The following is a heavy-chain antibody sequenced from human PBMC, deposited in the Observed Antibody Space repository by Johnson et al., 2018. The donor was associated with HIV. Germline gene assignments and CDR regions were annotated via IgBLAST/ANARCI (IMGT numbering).Heavy chain of an antibody. CDR3: ARVRVGAFDI. Sequence: EVQLVESGGGLVQPGGSLRLSCAASGFTFSSYAMSWVRQTPGKGLEWVSIIYSGGSTYYADSVKGRFTISRDNSKNTLHLQMSSLRPEDTAVYYCARVRVGAFDIWGQGTMVTVSS. J-gene: IGHJ3*02. CDR2: IYSGGST. CDR1: GFTFSSYA. V-gene: IGHV3-23*03. D-gene: IGHD1-26*01.